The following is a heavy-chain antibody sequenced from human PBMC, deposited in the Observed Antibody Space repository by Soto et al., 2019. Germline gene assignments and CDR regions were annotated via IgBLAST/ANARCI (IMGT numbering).Heavy chain of an antibody. CDR1: GGSFSGYY. V-gene: IGHV4-34*01. CDR2: INHSGST. D-gene: IGHD2-2*01. Sequence: SETLSLTCAVYGGSFSGYYWSWIRQPPGKGLEWIGEINHSGSTNYNPSLKSRVTVPVDTSKNQFSLKLSSVTAADTAVYYCARGRIVVVPAAMRRFRYYGMDVWGQGTTVTVSS. CDR3: ARGRIVVVPAAMRRFRYYGMDV. J-gene: IGHJ6*02.